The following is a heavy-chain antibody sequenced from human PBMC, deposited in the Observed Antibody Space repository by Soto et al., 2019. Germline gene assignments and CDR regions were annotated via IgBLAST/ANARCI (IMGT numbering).Heavy chain of an antibody. Sequence: ASVKVSCKASGYTFTSSGISWVRQAPGQGLEWLGWISTDNGNTNYAQHLQGRVSLTTDTSTSTAYMDLRSLRSDHTAVYYCARDQGITTFGVYSMYYYGMDVWGQGTTVTVSS. D-gene: IGHD3-3*01. J-gene: IGHJ6*02. V-gene: IGHV1-18*01. CDR2: ISTDNGNT. CDR1: GYTFTSSG. CDR3: ARDQGITTFGVYSMYYYGMDV.